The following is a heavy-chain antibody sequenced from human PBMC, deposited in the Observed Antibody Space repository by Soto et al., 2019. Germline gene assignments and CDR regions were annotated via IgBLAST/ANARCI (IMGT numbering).Heavy chain of an antibody. CDR1: GFTFSSYA. J-gene: IGHJ6*02. CDR2: ISYDGSNK. Sequence: AGGSLRLSCAASGFTFSSYAMHWVRQAPGKGLEWVAVISYDGSNKYYADSVKGRFTISRDNSKNTLYLQMNSLRAEDTAVYYCARGRERHYYYYGMDVWGQGTTVTVSS. D-gene: IGHD1-26*01. V-gene: IGHV3-30-3*01. CDR3: ARGRERHYYYYGMDV.